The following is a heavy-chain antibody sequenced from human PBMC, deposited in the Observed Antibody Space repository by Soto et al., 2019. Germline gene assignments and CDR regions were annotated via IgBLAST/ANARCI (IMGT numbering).Heavy chain of an antibody. V-gene: IGHV4-39*01. CDR1: GGSISSRSYY. Sequence: SETLSLTCPVSGGSISSRSYYWGWIRQPPGKGLERIGSIYYSGSTYFNPSLNSRVTMSVDTSKSQFSLKLSSVTAADTAVYYCVRVISSSSSLGLRYYYYGMDVWGQGTTVTVSS. J-gene: IGHJ6*02. D-gene: IGHD6-6*01. CDR3: VRVISSSSSLGLRYYYYGMDV. CDR2: IYYSGST.